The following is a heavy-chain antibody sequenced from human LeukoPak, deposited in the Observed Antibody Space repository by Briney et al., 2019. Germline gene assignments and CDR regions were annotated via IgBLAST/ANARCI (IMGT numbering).Heavy chain of an antibody. CDR2: IYYSGST. V-gene: IGHV4-39*01. CDR3: ARRGYCSSTSCYEYWFDP. D-gene: IGHD2-2*01. Sequence: SETLSLTCTVSGGSISSSSYYWGWLRQPPGKGLEWIGIIYYSGSTYYSPSLKSRLTISVDTSKNQFSLKLSSVTATDTAVYYCARRGYCSSTSCYEYWFDPWGQGTLVTVSS. CDR1: GGSISSSSYY. J-gene: IGHJ5*02.